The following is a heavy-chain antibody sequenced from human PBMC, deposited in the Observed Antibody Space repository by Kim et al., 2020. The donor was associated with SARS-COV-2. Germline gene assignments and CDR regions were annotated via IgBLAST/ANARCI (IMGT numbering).Heavy chain of an antibody. CDR3: ARVWFGDLNYYYYYGMDV. D-gene: IGHD3-10*01. J-gene: IGHJ6*02. V-gene: IGHV7-4-1*02. CDR1: GYTFTSYA. Sequence: ASVKVSCKASGYTFTSYAMNWVRQAPGQGLEWMGWINTNTGNPTYAQGFTGRFVFSLDTSVSTAYLQISSLKAEDTAVYYCARVWFGDLNYYYYYGMDVWGQGTTVTVSS. CDR2: INTNTGNP.